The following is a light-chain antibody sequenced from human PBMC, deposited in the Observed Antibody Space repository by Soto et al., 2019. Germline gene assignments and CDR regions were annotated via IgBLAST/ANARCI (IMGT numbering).Light chain of an antibody. CDR2: NDF. J-gene: IGLJ2*01. CDR3: QVWDSSSDHSV. Sequence: SYDLTHPASVSMAPGQTASLTCGGNNIAGKSVHWYQQKPVRDPVLVVYNDFDRPAGIPERLSGSKSGDTATLTIIGVEAGDEADYSCQVWDSSSDHSVFGGGTKLTVL. V-gene: IGLV3-21*02. CDR1: NIAGKS.